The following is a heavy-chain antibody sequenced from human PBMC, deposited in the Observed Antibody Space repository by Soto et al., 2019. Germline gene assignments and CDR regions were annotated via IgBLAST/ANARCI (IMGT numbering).Heavy chain of an antibody. CDR1: GFSFNTTGVG. Sequence: QITLKESGPTLVKPTQTLTLTCTFSGFSFNTTGVGVGWIRQPPGKALEWLAIIYWDDDKRYSPSLKSRLTITKDTSKNQVVLTVTNMYPVDTATYFCAHRAVLCSGGTCYSHSFDSWGQGTLVTVSS. V-gene: IGHV2-5*02. CDR2: IYWDDDK. CDR3: AHRAVLCSGGTCYSHSFDS. J-gene: IGHJ4*02. D-gene: IGHD2-15*01.